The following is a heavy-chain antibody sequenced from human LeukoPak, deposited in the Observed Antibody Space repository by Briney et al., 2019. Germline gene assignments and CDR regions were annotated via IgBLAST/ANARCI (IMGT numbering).Heavy chain of an antibody. Sequence: SETLSLTCTVSRGSISGSIRSYYWSWLRQPPGEGLEWIGYISSSGSVNDNPSLRSRVTISADTSKNQFFLNLSSVSAADTAVYYCARIPLGYSGAYYFDYWGQGTLVTVSP. V-gene: IGHV4-4*09. CDR3: ARIPLGYSGAYYFDY. CDR2: ISSSGSV. CDR1: RGSISGSIRSYY. D-gene: IGHD5-12*01. J-gene: IGHJ4*01.